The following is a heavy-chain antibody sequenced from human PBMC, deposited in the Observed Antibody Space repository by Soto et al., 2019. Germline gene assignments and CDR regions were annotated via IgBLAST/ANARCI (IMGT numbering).Heavy chain of an antibody. D-gene: IGHD6-6*01. CDR1: GGSFSDYA. CDR3: ARSIGSSSFYFDF. CDR2: LIPIFGTT. V-gene: IGHV1-69*06. J-gene: IGHJ4*02. Sequence: QVHLVQSGSAVKKPGSSVRVSCKASGGSFSDYAVSWVRQAPGQGLEWMGGLIPIFGTTNYAQKFRGRVTITADKSTNSAYMTLSSLTSEDTAVYFCARSIGSSSFYFDFWGQGTLITVSS.